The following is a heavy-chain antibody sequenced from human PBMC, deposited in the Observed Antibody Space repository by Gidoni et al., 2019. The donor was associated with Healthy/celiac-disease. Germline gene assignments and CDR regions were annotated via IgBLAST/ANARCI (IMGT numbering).Heavy chain of an antibody. Sequence: QVQLVQSGAEVKQPGASVKVSCKASGYTFTSYDINWVRQATGQGLEWMGWMNPNSGNTGYAQKFQGRVTITRNTSISTAYMELSSLRSEDTAVYYCARGTAAGTYRGFAHVVYWGQGTLVTVSS. CDR3: ARGTAAGTYRGFAHVVY. CDR2: MNPNSGNT. D-gene: IGHD6-13*01. J-gene: IGHJ4*02. V-gene: IGHV1-8*03. CDR1: GYTFTSYD.